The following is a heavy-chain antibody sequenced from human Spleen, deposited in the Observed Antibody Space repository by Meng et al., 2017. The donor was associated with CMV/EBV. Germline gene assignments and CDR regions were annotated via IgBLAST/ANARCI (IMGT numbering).Heavy chain of an antibody. CDR1: GFTFSSYS. CDR3: ARALLPPSYYYPMDV. CDR2: ISSSSSYI. Sequence: GESLKISCAASGFTFSSYSMNWVRQAPGKGLEWVSSISSSSSYIYYADSVKGRFTMSRDNSKNTLYLQMNSLRAEDTAVYYCARALLPPSYYYPMDVWGQGTTVTVSS. J-gene: IGHJ6*02. V-gene: IGHV3-21*01.